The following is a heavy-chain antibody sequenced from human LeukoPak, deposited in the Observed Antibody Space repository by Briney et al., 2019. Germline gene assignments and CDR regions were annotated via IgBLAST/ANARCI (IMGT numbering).Heavy chain of an antibody. V-gene: IGHV3-74*01. CDR1: GFTFSSYW. CDR2: INTDGSST. D-gene: IGHD1-26*01. J-gene: IGHJ5*02. CDR3: AGDRVGAGNYFDP. Sequence: GGSLRLSCAASGFTFSSYWMHWVRQAPGKGLVWVSRINTDGSSTSYADSVKGRFTISRDNAKNTLYLHMNSLRAEDSAVYYCAGDRVGAGNYFDPWGQGTLVTVSS.